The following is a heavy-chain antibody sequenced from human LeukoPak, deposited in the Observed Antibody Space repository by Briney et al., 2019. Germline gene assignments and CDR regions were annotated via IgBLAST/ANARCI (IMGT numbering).Heavy chain of an antibody. CDR3: ARDKGAFDI. CDR2: IYHSGST. Sequence: PSETLSLTCAVSGGSISSGGYSWSWIRQPPGKGLEWIGYIYHSGSTYYNPSLKSRVTISVDRSKNQFSLKLSSVTAADTAAYYCARDKGAFDIWGQGTMVTVSS. CDR1: GGSISSGGYS. V-gene: IGHV4-30-2*01. J-gene: IGHJ3*02.